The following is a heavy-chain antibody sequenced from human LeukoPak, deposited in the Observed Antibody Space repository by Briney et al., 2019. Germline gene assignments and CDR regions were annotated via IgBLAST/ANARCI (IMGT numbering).Heavy chain of an antibody. CDR3: ARNRITGLNWFDP. D-gene: IGHD1-20*01. V-gene: IGHV1-2*02. CDR1: GYTFTGYY. Sequence: ASVKVSCKASGYTFTGYYMHWVRQAPGQGLGWMGWINPNSGGTNYAQKFQGRVTMTRDTSISTAYMELSRLRSDDTAVYYCARNRITGLNWFDPWGQGTLVTVSS. J-gene: IGHJ5*02. CDR2: INPNSGGT.